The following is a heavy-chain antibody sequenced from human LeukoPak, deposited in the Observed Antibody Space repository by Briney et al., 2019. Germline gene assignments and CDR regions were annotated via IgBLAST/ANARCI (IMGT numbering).Heavy chain of an antibody. CDR2: ISYDGTNE. CDR3: ARRLPLDYYMDV. J-gene: IGHJ6*03. Sequence: GGSLRLSCAASGFIFSGSVMHWVRQAPGKGLEWVAIISYDGTNENYGDSVKGRFTISRDDSKNTLYLQMNSLRAEDTAVYYCARRLPLDYYMDVWGKGTTVTVSS. V-gene: IGHV3-30*14. CDR1: GFIFSGSV.